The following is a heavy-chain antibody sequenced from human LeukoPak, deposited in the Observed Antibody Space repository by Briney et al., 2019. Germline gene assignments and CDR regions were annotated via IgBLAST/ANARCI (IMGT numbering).Heavy chain of an antibody. D-gene: IGHD3-10*01. V-gene: IGHV4-59*01. CDR2: IYYSGST. J-gene: IGHJ4*02. CDR1: GVSISSYY. CDR3: ARVNSGSSFDY. Sequence: SETLSLTCTVSGVSISSYYWSWIRQPPGKGLEWIGYIYYSGSTNYNPSLKSRVTISVDTSKNQFSLKLSSVTAADTAVYYCARVNSGSSFDYWGQGTLATVSS.